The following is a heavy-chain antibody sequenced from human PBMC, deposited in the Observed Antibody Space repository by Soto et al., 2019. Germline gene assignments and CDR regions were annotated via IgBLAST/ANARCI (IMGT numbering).Heavy chain of an antibody. CDR2: IKQDGSEK. D-gene: IGHD4-17*01. V-gene: IGHV3-7*01. J-gene: IGHJ2*01. CDR3: ARDRSDYVHVASGGWYFDL. CDR1: GFTFSSYW. Sequence: EVQLVESGGGLVQPGGSLRLSCGASGFTFSSYWMSWVRQDPGKGLEWVANIKQDGSEKYYVDSVKGRFTISRDNAKNSLYLQMNSLRAEDTAVYYCARDRSDYVHVASGGWYFDLWGRGTLVTVSS.